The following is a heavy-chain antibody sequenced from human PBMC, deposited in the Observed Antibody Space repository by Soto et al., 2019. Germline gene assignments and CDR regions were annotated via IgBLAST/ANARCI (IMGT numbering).Heavy chain of an antibody. D-gene: IGHD3-9*01. J-gene: IGHJ5*02. CDR1: GFTFSGSA. CDR2: VRNRANNYAT. CDR3: TRRDIDSSKGWFDP. Sequence: EVQLVESGGGLVQPGGSLKLSCAASGFTFSGSAMHWVRQASGQGLEWLGRVRNRANNYATAYAVSVKGRFTISRDDSKNTTYLQMNSLKTEDTAVYYCTRRDIDSSKGWFDPWGQGTLVTVSS. V-gene: IGHV3-73*02.